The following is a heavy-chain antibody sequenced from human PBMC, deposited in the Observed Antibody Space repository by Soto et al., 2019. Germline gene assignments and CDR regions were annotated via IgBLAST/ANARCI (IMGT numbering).Heavy chain of an antibody. V-gene: IGHV3-21*01. J-gene: IGHJ5*01. CDR2: ISSSSSYI. Sequence: SLGLSCAASGFTFSSYSMNWVRQAPGKGLEWVSSISSSSSYIYYADSVKGRFTISRDNAKNSLYLQMNSLRAEDTAVYYCAILPGRPIGNNHHAIDSWGHGTLVPVFS. CDR1: GFTFSSYS. CDR3: AILPGRPIGNNHHAIDS. D-gene: IGHD2-2*02.